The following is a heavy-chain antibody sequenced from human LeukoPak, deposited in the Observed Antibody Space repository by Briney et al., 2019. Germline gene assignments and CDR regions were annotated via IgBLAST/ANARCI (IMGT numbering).Heavy chain of an antibody. Sequence: GGSLRLSCAASGFTFSSYGMHWVRQAPGKGLEWVAFIRYDGSNKYYADSVKGRFTISRDNSKNTLYLQMNSLRAEDTAVYYCAKXFIVVVPAVDYWGQGTLVTVSS. CDR1: GFTFSSYG. CDR2: IRYDGSNK. V-gene: IGHV3-30*02. J-gene: IGHJ4*02. D-gene: IGHD2-2*01. CDR3: AKXFIVVVPAVDY.